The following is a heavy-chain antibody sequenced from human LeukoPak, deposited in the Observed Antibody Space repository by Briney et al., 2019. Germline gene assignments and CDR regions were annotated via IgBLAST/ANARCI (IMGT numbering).Heavy chain of an antibody. CDR3: ARDGRLYDYVWGSYRAFDI. Sequence: TGGSLRLSCAASGFTVSSNYMSWVRQAPGKGLEWVSVIYSGGSTYYADSVKGRFTISRDNSKNTLYLQMNSLRAEDTAVYYCARDGRLYDYVWGSYRAFDIWGQGTMVTVSS. V-gene: IGHV3-66*01. J-gene: IGHJ3*02. CDR1: GFTVSSNY. CDR2: IYSGGST. D-gene: IGHD3-16*02.